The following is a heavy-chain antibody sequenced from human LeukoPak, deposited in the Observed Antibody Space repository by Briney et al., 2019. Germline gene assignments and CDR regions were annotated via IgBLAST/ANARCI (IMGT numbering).Heavy chain of an antibody. Sequence: GGSLRLSCAASGFAFRNYYMDWIRQAPGKGLEWVAYISNSGTIIYYAESVKGRFTISRDNTKNSLYLQMNSLRAEDTALYYCARDLAMAGRDLDYWGQGTLVTVSS. CDR2: ISNSGTII. CDR3: ARDLAMAGRDLDY. CDR1: GFAFRNYY. D-gene: IGHD6-19*01. V-gene: IGHV3-11*01. J-gene: IGHJ4*02.